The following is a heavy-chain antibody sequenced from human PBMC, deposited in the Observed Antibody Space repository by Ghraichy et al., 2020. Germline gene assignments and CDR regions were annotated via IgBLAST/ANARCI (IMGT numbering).Heavy chain of an antibody. V-gene: IGHV3-74*01. D-gene: IGHD3-10*02. Sequence: GGSLRLSCAASGFTFSSYWMYWVRQAPGKGLVWVSRINSDGSSTSYADSVKGRFTISRDNAKNKLYLQMNSLRAEDTAVYYCASPVRGWFDPWGQGTLVTVSS. CDR1: GFTFSSYW. J-gene: IGHJ5*02. CDR2: INSDGSST. CDR3: ASPVRGWFDP.